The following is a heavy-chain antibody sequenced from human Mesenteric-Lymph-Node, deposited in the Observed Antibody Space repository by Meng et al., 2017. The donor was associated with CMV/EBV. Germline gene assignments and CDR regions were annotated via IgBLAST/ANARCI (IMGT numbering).Heavy chain of an antibody. D-gene: IGHD5-18*01. Sequence: VTFSSYSMNWVRQAPGKGLEWVSSISSSSSYIYYADSVKGRFTISRDNAKNSLYLQMNSLRAEDTAVYYCARNKAAMVTSSGTTFDYWGQGTLVTVSS. CDR1: VTFSSYS. J-gene: IGHJ4*02. V-gene: IGHV3-21*01. CDR3: ARNKAAMVTSSGTTFDY. CDR2: ISSSSSYI.